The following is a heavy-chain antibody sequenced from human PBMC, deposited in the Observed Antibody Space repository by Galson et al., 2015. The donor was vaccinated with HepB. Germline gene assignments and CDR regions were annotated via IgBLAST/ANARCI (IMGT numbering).Heavy chain of an antibody. J-gene: IGHJ6*02. Sequence: PRLSCAASGFTFSSYGMHWVRQAPGKGLEWMAVISYDGSNKYYADSVKGRFTISRDNSKNTLYLQMNSLRAEDTAVYYCAKGIRYCSSTSCYTETSRHYYGMDVWGQGTTVTVSS. CDR2: ISYDGSNK. CDR3: AKGIRYCSSTSCYTETSRHYYGMDV. V-gene: IGHV3-30*18. CDR1: GFTFSSYG. D-gene: IGHD2-2*02.